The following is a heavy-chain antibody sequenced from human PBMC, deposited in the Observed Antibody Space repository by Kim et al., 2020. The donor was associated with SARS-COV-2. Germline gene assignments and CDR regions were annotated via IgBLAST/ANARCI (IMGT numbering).Heavy chain of an antibody. Sequence: FTISRDNSKNTLYLQMNSLRAEDTAVYYCARVGESAAAAGPYYYYGMDVWGQGTTVTVSS. D-gene: IGHD6-13*01. CDR3: ARVGESAAAAGPYYYYGMDV. V-gene: IGHV3-30*07. J-gene: IGHJ6*02.